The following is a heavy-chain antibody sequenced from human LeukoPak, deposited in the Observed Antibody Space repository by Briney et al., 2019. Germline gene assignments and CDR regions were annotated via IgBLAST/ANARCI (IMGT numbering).Heavy chain of an antibody. CDR1: GFTFSSYA. J-gene: IGHJ4*02. V-gene: IGHV3-23*01. Sequence: GGSLRLSCAASGFTFSSYAMSWVRQAPGKGLEWVSAISGSGGSTYYADSVKGRFTIYRDNSKNTLYLQMNSLRAEDTAVYYCAKGGGQLRGYYFFDYWGQGTLVTVSS. CDR3: AKGGGQLRGYYFFDY. CDR2: ISGSGGST. D-gene: IGHD3-22*01.